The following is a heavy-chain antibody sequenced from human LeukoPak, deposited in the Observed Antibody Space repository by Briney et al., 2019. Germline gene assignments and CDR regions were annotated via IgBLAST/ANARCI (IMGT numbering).Heavy chain of an antibody. V-gene: IGHV4-59*01. D-gene: IGHD6-13*01. CDR3: ARDSKGIAAAGTFHYYYGMDV. Sequence: KPSETLSLTCAVYGGSFSGYYWSWIRQPPGKGLEWIGYIYYSGSTNYNPSLKSRVTISVDTSKNQFSLKLSSVTAADTAVYYCARDSKGIAAAGTFHYYYGMDVWGQGTTVTVSS. CDR2: IYYSGST. CDR1: GGSFSGYY. J-gene: IGHJ6*02.